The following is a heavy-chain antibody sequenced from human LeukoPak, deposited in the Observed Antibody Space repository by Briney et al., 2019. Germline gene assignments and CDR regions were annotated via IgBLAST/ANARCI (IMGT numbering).Heavy chain of an antibody. CDR1: GFTFSSYA. CDR3: AKQLGYCSDGSCYFPY. Sequence: GGSLRLSCAASGFTFSSYAMSWVRQAPGKGLEWVSGISASGGSTYYADSVRGRFTISRDNSKNTLYVQMNSLRDEDTAVYYCAKQLGYCSDGSCYFPYWGQGTLVTVSS. CDR2: ISASGGST. V-gene: IGHV3-23*01. D-gene: IGHD2-15*01. J-gene: IGHJ4*02.